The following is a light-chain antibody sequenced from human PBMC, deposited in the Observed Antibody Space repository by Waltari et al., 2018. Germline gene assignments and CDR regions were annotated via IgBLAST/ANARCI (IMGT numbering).Light chain of an antibody. CDR3: QQYGSSIMYT. CDR1: QSLTKKY. J-gene: IGKJ2*01. CDR2: GAS. V-gene: IGKV3-20*01. Sequence: VLTQSPGTLSLPPGERATFSCRASQSLTKKYLAWYQQKPGQAPRLLIYGASSRAAGVPDRFSGSGSGTDFTLTISRLEPEDFAVYYCQQYGSSIMYTFGQGTKLEIK.